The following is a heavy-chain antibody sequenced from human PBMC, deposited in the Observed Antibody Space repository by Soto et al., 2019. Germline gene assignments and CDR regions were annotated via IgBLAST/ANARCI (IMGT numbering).Heavy chain of an antibody. CDR2: IYYSGST. V-gene: IGHV4-31*03. Sequence: SETLSLTCTVSGGSISSGGYYWSWIRQHPGKGLGWIGYIYYSGSTYYNPSLKSRVTISVDTSKNQFSLKLSSVTAADTAVYYCARTAYYYDSSGYYYWGQGTLVTVSS. J-gene: IGHJ4*02. CDR3: ARTAYYYDSSGYYY. CDR1: GGSISSGGYY. D-gene: IGHD3-22*01.